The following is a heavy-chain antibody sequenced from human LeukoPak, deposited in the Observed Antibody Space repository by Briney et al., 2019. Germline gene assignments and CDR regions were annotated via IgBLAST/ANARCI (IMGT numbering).Heavy chain of an antibody. CDR1: GGSFSGYY. CDR3: ARRYGRPYQPSLGLKPWPYSSHWFDP. CDR2: INHSGST. J-gene: IGHJ5*02. Sequence: PSETLSLTCAVYGGSFSGYYWSWIRQPPGKGLEWIGEINHSGSTNYNPSLKSRVTISVDTSKNQFSLKLSSVTAADTAVYYCARRYGRPYQPSLGLKPWPYSSHWFDPWGQGTLVTVSS. D-gene: IGHD6-13*01. V-gene: IGHV4-34*01.